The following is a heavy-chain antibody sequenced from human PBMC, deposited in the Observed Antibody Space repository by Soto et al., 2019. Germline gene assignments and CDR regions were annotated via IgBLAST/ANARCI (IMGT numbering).Heavy chain of an antibody. D-gene: IGHD3-10*01. CDR3: ARDRTITMVRASKQYYFDY. CDR1: GDSVSSNSAA. CDR2: TYYRSKWYN. J-gene: IGHJ4*02. V-gene: IGHV6-1*01. Sequence: SQTLSLTCAISGDSVSSNSAAWNWIRQSPSRGLEWLGRTYYRSKWYNDYAVSVKSRITINPDTSKNQFSLQLNSVTPEDTAVYYCARDRTITMVRASKQYYFDYWGQGTLVTVSS.